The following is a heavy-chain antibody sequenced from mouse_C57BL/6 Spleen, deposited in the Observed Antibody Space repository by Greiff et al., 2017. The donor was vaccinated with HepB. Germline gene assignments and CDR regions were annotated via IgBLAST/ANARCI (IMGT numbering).Heavy chain of an antibody. D-gene: IGHD3-1*01. Sequence: QVQLQQSGAELARPGASVKLSCKASGYTFTSYGISWVKQRTGQGLEWIGEIYPRSGNTYYNEKFKGKATLTADKSSSTAYMELRSLTSEDSAVYFCARSGDSRGYFDVWGTGTTVTVSS. V-gene: IGHV1-81*01. J-gene: IGHJ1*03. CDR1: GYTFTSYG. CDR3: ARSGDSRGYFDV. CDR2: IYPRSGNT.